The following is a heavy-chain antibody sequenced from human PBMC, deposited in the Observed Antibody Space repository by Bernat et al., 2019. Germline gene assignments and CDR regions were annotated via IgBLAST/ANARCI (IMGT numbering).Heavy chain of an antibody. CDR1: GFTFSSYA. CDR3: ARPYTSGWEDAFDI. CDR2: ILYDGSNK. V-gene: IGHV3-30-3*01. Sequence: QVQLVESGGGVVQPGRSLRLAFAVSGFTFSSYAMHWVREAPGKGLEWVAVILYDGSNKTYAADVKGRFPITTDKYTNKLYLQLNSLRAEDKAVYYCARPYTSGWEDAFDIWGQGTMVTVSS. D-gene: IGHD6-19*01. J-gene: IGHJ3*02.